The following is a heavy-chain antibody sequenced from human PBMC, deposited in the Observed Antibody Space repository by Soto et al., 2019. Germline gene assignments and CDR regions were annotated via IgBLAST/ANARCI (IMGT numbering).Heavy chain of an antibody. CDR3: ALRMTTVIWWFDP. D-gene: IGHD4-17*01. CDR1: GFSLTTSGVG. Sequence: QITLKESGPTLVKPTQTLTLTCTFSGFSLTTSGVGVGWIRQPPGKAMEWLALIYWDDDKRYSPSLKSRLTITKDTSKIQVVLTMTITHPADTATFFCALRMTTVIWWFDPWGAGALVTVSS. V-gene: IGHV2-5*02. CDR2: IYWDDDK. J-gene: IGHJ5*02.